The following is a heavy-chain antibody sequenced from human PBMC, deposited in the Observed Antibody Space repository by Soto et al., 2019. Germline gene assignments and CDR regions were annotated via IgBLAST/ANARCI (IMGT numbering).Heavy chain of an antibody. CDR3: AYGRLGYCSGGSCYHYYYYMDV. V-gene: IGHV1-58*02. D-gene: IGHD2-15*01. Sequence: SVKVSCKASGFTFTSSAMQWVRQARGQRLEWIGWIVVGSGNTNYAQKFQERVTITRDMSTSTAYMELSSLRSEDTAVYYCAYGRLGYCSGGSCYHYYYYMDVWGKGTTVTVSS. CDR2: IVVGSGNT. CDR1: GFTFTSSA. J-gene: IGHJ6*03.